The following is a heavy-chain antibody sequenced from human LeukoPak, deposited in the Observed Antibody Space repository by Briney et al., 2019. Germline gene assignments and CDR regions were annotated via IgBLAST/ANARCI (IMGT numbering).Heavy chain of an antibody. CDR3: ARLGAGPTYYDFWSGYSSFYFDY. CDR2: ISSSGNT. J-gene: IGHJ4*02. CDR1: GGSTSGGNYY. Sequence: SETLSLTCIVSGGSTSGGNYYWGWIRRPPGKGPEWIGGISSSGNTYYNPSLKSRITISVDTSKNHFSLKLSSVTAADTAVYYCARLGAGPTYYDFWSGYSSFYFDYWGQGTLVTVSS. D-gene: IGHD3-3*01. V-gene: IGHV4-39*02.